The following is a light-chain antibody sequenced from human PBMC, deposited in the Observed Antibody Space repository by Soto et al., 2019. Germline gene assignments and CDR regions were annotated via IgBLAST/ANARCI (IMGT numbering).Light chain of an antibody. CDR1: QSVLYSSNNKNY. CDR3: LQYYSTPPRGT. Sequence: DIVMTQSPDSLTVSLGERATINCKSSQSVLYSSNNKNYLAWYQQKPGQPPKLLIYWASTRESGVPDRFSGSGSGTDFTLTISSLQAEDVAVYYCLQYYSTPPRGTFGQGTKVEIK. J-gene: IGKJ1*01. V-gene: IGKV4-1*01. CDR2: WAS.